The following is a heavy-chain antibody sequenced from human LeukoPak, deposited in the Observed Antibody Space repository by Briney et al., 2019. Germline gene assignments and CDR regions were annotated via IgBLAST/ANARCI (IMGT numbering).Heavy chain of an antibody. CDR3: AIRPLGYCSGGTCRDY. CDR2: VHYSGST. D-gene: IGHD2-15*01. V-gene: IGHV4-59*11. CDR1: GVSSSSHY. J-gene: IGHJ4*02. Sequence: KSSETLSLTCTVSGVSSSSHYWTWIRQPPGKGLEWIGCVHYSGSTKYNPSFNSRVTISLDTSKNQFSLRLSSVTAADTAVYYCAIRPLGYCSGGTCRDYWGQGTLVAVSS.